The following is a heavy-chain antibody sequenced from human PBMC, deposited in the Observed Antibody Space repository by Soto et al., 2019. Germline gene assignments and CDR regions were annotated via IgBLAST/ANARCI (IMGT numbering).Heavy chain of an antibody. CDR3: AKAQWSSVSCYAVLEY. CDR2: ISGSGDDT. D-gene: IGHD2-2*01. J-gene: IGHJ4*02. Sequence: EVQLLESGGGLVQRGGSLRLSCAASGFTFNIYAMSWVRQAPGKGLEWVSVISGSGDDTYYADSVKGRFTISRDTSKNSLYLQLSTLPAEATAVCYCAKAQWSSVSCYAVLEYWGQGSLVTVSS. V-gene: IGHV3-23*01. CDR1: GFTFNIYA.